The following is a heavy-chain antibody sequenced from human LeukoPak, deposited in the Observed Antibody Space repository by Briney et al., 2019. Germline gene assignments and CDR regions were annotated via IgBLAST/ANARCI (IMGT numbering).Heavy chain of an antibody. CDR1: RVTPSRDW. Sequence: VGSLRLSCAPSRVTPSRDWVSWVPEAPGPGVKALAHIKQDGSKKYSVASVKGRFTISRDNAKNSLYLQMNSLRAEDTAVYYCARDGRGDYGGDYWGQGTLVTVSS. CDR2: IKQDGSKK. V-gene: IGHV3-7*01. J-gene: IGHJ4*02. CDR3: ARDGRGDYGGDY. D-gene: IGHD4-17*01.